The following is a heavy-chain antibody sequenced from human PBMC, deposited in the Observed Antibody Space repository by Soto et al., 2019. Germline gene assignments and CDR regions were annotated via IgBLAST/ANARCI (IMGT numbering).Heavy chain of an antibody. CDR3: ARVSAAVAGSTLDY. CDR2: INAGNGNT. Sequence: GASVKVSCKASGYTFTSYAMHWVRQAPGQRLEWMGWINAGNGNTKYSQKFQGRVTITRDTSASTAYMELSSLRSEDTAVYYCARVSAAVAGSTLDYWGRGTLVTVSS. CDR1: GYTFTSYA. V-gene: IGHV1-3*01. J-gene: IGHJ4*02. D-gene: IGHD6-19*01.